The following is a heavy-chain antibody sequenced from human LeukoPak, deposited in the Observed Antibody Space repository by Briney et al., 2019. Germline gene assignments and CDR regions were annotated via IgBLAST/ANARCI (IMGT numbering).Heavy chain of an antibody. V-gene: IGHV3-53*01. CDR1: RFTVSNNF. J-gene: IGHJ4*02. Sequence: GGSLRLSCAVSRFTVSNNFMSWVRQAPGRGLEYVSIIYSGGSTYYADSVKGRFTISRDTSKNTVYLQMNSLRAEDTAVYYCASYPASSNFWGQGTLVTVSS. CDR2: IYSGGST. CDR3: ASYPASSNF.